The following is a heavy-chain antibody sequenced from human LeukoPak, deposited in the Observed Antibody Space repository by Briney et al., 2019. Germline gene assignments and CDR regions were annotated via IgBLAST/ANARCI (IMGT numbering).Heavy chain of an antibody. D-gene: IGHD6-19*01. CDR1: GFTFDDYA. CDR3: AKAQGGSGWYGPNWYFDL. J-gene: IGHJ2*01. CDR2: ISWNSGSI. V-gene: IGHV3-9*03. Sequence: GRSPRLSCAASGFTFDDYAMHWVRQAPGKGLEWVSGISWNSGSIGYADSVKGRFTISRDNAKNSLYLQMNSLRAEDMALYYCAKAQGGSGWYGPNWYFDLWGRGTLVTVSS.